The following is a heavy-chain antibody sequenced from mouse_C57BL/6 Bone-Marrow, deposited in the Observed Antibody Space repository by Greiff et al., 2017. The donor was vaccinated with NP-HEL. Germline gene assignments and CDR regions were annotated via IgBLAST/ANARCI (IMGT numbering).Heavy chain of an antibody. CDR1: GYAFTHYL. CDR3: AGGNSDYAMDY. J-gene: IGHJ4*01. Sequence: QVQLQQSGAELVRPGTSVKVSCKASGYAFTHYLIEWVKQRPGQGLEWIGVINPGSGGTNYNEKFKGKATLTADKSSSTAYMQLSSLTSEDSAVYFCAGGNSDYAMDYWGQGTSVTVSS. CDR2: INPGSGGT. D-gene: IGHD2-1*01. V-gene: IGHV1-54*01.